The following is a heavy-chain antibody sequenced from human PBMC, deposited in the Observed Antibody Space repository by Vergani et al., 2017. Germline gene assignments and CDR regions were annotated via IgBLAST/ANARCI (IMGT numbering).Heavy chain of an antibody. Sequence: QVQLVQSGAEVKKPGASVKVSCKASGYTFTSYGINWVRQAPGQGLEWVGGISTLFGTEGSAQKFQGRVTITADAATRTAYLELNSLRSEDTAVYFCASTVGSGPLYYFAHWGQGILVTVSS. D-gene: IGHD3-10*01. CDR2: ISTLFGTE. CDR3: ASTVGSGPLYYFAH. CDR1: GYTFTSYG. J-gene: IGHJ4*02. V-gene: IGHV1-69*13.